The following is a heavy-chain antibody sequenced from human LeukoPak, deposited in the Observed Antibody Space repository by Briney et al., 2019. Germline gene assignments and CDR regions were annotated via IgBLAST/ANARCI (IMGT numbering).Heavy chain of an antibody. D-gene: IGHD6-6*01. CDR2: ISAYYGNT. CDR1: GYTFTSYG. Sequence: ASVKVSCKASGYTFTSYGISWVRQAPGQGLEWMGRISAYYGNTNYAQKLQGRVTMTTDTSTSTAYMELRSLRSDDTAVYYCARAVGLVPWFDPWGQGTLVTVSS. J-gene: IGHJ5*02. CDR3: ARAVGLVPWFDP. V-gene: IGHV1-18*01.